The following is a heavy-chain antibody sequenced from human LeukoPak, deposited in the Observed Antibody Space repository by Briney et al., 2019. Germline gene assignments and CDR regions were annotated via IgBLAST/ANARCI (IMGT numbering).Heavy chain of an antibody. V-gene: IGHV4-31*03. Sequence: SQTLSLTCTVSGGSISSGGYYWSWIRQHPGKGLEWIGYIYYSGSTYYNPSLKSRVTISVDTSKNQFSLKLSSVTAADTAVYYCARGYGDYETFRGGMHVWGQGTTVTVSS. D-gene: IGHD4-17*01. CDR2: IYYSGST. CDR1: GGSISSGGYY. CDR3: ARGYGDYETFRGGMHV. J-gene: IGHJ6*02.